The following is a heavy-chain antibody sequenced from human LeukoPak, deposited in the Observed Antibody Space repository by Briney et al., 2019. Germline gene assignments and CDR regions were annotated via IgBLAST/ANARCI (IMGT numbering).Heavy chain of an antibody. CDR3: AKTLDPNTAMVTYPYYFDY. D-gene: IGHD5-18*01. V-gene: IGHV1-18*01. J-gene: IGHJ4*02. CDR2: ISAYNGNT. Sequence: GASVKVSCKASGYTFTSYGISWVRQAPGQGLEWMGWISAYNGNTNYAQKLQGRVTMTTDTSTSTAYMELRSLRSDDTAVYYCAKTLDPNTAMVTYPYYFDYWGQGTLVTVSS. CDR1: GYTFTSYG.